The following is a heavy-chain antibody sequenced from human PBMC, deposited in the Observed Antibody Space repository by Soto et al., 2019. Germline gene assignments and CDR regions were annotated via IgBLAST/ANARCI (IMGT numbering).Heavy chain of an antibody. CDR1: GSTVRSNY. V-gene: IGHV3-53*01. CDR2: VYSCGDT. Sequence: EVQLVESVGGLIQPGGSLRPSCAFSGSTVRSNYMPWVRQPPEKGLEWVSVVYSCGDTNYADSLKGRLTISRDNSKNTLYLQMNNLRAEDTAVYFCAIGVLNFEFWGQGVLVSVSS. CDR3: AIGVLNFEF. J-gene: IGHJ4*02. D-gene: IGHD3-3*01.